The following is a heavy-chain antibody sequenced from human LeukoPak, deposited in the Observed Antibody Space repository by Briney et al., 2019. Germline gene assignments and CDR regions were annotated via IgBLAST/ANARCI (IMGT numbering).Heavy chain of an antibody. D-gene: IGHD6-13*01. CDR1: GFPLSTYW. Sequence: PGGSLRLSCAASGFPLSTYWMHWVRQAPGQGLLWVSRINGDGSSTTYADSVKGRFTISRDNAKNTLYLQMNSLRAEDTAVYYCARDGSSWSNWLDSWGQGTLVTVSS. CDR2: INGDGSST. J-gene: IGHJ5*01. CDR3: ARDGSSWSNWLDS. V-gene: IGHV3-74*01.